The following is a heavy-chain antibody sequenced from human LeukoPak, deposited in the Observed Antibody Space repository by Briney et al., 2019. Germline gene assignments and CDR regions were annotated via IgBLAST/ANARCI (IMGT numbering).Heavy chain of an antibody. CDR1: GYTFTSYY. D-gene: IGHD3-10*01. V-gene: IGHV1-46*01. CDR3: ARGHYPRITMVRGVIDY. Sequence: ASVKVSCKASGYTFTSYYMHWVRQAPGQGLEWMGLINPSGGSTSYAQKFQGRVTMTRDTSTSTVYMELSSLRSEDTAVYYCARGHYPRITMVRGVIDYWGQGTLVTVSS. CDR2: INPSGGST. J-gene: IGHJ4*02.